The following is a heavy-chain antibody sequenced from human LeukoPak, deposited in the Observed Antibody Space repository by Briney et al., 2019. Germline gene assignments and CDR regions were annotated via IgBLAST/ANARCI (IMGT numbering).Heavy chain of an antibody. V-gene: IGHV3-23*01. J-gene: IGHJ4*02. D-gene: IGHD1-26*01. CDR1: GFTFSTNA. CDR2: ISGSGAST. CDR3: AKDVGKWESLHFFDY. Sequence: GGCLRLSCLTSGFTFSTNAMSWVRQAPGKGLEWISGISGSGASTYYADSVTGRFTISRDNSRNTLYLQMNSLRGDDTAVYYCAKDVGKWESLHFFDYWGQGTLVTVSS.